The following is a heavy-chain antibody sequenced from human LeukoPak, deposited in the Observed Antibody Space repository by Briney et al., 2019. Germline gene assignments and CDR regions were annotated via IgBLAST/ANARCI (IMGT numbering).Heavy chain of an antibody. J-gene: IGHJ3*02. D-gene: IGHD2-2*02. CDR3: ARDSIVVVPAAIPQGAFDI. CDR2: IWYDGSNK. V-gene: IGHV3-33*01. Sequence: PGGSLRLSCAASGFTFSSYGMHWVRQAPGKGLEWVAVIWYDGSNKYYADSVKGRFTISRDNSKNTLYLQMNSLRAEDTAVHYCARDSIVVVPAAIPQGAFDIWGQGTMVTVSS. CDR1: GFTFSSYG.